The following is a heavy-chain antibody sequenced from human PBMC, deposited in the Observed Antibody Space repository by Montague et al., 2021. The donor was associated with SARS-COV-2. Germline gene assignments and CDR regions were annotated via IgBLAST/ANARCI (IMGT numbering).Heavy chain of an antibody. J-gene: IGHJ4*02. CDR3: ARWYYGSGSYPH. D-gene: IGHD3-10*01. Sequence: SETLSLTCSVSGYSISSGYYWGWIRQPPGKGLEWIGNIYHSGGIYYSPSLKSRVTVSVDTSKNQFSLRLSSVTAADTAVYYCARWYYGSGSYPHWGQGTLVTVSS. CDR1: GYSISSGYY. V-gene: IGHV4-38-2*01. CDR2: IYHSGGI.